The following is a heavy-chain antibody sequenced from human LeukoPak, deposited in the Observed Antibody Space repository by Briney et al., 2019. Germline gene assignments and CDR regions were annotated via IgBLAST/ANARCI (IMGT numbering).Heavy chain of an antibody. CDR2: IGPTGDT. CDR3: ARAKPGGSGSDYGDRNIDY. V-gene: IGHV3-13*01. J-gene: IGHJ4*02. CDR1: GFTFSSYD. Sequence: GGSLRLSCAASGFTFSSYDMHWVRQATGEGLEWVSAIGPTGDTYYLGSVKGQFTISREDAKHSLYLQMNSLRAEDTALYYCARAKPGGSGSDYGDRNIDYWGQGTLVTVSS. D-gene: IGHD4-17*01.